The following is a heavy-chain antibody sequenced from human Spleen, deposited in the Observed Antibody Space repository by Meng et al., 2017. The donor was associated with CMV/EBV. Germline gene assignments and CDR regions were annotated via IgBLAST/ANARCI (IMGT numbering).Heavy chain of an antibody. V-gene: IGHV3-33*06. D-gene: IGHD7-27*01. CDR2: IWYDGSNK. J-gene: IGHJ6*02. Sequence: SLKISCAASGFTFSSYGMHWVRQAPGKGLEWVAVIWYDGSNKYYADSVKGRFTISRDNSKNTLYLQMNSLRAEDTAVYYCAKTWGYYYYGMDVWGQGTAVTVSS. CDR3: AKTWGYYYYGMDV. CDR1: GFTFSSYG.